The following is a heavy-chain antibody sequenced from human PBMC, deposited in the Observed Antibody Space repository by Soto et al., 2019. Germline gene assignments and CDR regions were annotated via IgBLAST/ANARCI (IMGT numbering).Heavy chain of an antibody. Sequence: GASVKVSCKASGGTFSSYAISWVRQAPGQGLEWMGGIIPIFGTANYAQKFQGRVTITADESTSTAYMELSSLRSEDTAVYYCARDRALGMLKPSFEALVYWGQGTLVTVSS. CDR1: GGTFSSYA. V-gene: IGHV1-69*13. D-gene: IGHD2-8*01. CDR2: IIPIFGTA. CDR3: ARDRALGMLKPSFEALVY. J-gene: IGHJ4*02.